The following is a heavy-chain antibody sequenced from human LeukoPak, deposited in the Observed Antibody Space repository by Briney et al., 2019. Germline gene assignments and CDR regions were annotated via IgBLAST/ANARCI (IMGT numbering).Heavy chain of an antibody. CDR3: ARRGGSSSRRSPIDY. V-gene: IGHV3-7*01. J-gene: IGHJ4*02. CDR2: IKQDGSQR. D-gene: IGHD6-6*01. Sequence: GGSLTLSCRVSGITLSNYGMSWVRQAPGKGPEWVANIKQDGSQRYYVDSVRGRFTISRDNAKNSLFLQMNGLRAEDTAVYYCARRGGSSSRRSPIDYWGQGTLVTVSS. CDR1: GITLSNYG.